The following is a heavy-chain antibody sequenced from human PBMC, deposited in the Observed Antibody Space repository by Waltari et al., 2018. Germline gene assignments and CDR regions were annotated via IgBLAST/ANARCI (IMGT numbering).Heavy chain of an antibody. V-gene: IGHV3-7*01. J-gene: IGHJ3*02. CDR1: GLTANRSW. Sequence: EVQLVESGGGLVQPGGSLRLSCTAAGLTANRSWLPSAPPGPGKGLEWVANIKQDGSEEYYVDSVKGRFTISRDNAKNSLYLQLSNLRADDTAVYYCASRYCTSDRCYSASYKAFDIWGQGTMVAVSS. CDR3: ASRYCTSDRCYSASYKAFDI. CDR2: IKQDGSEE. D-gene: IGHD2-2*02.